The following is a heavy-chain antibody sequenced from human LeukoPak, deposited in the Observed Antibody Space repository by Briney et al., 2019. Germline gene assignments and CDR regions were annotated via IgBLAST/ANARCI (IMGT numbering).Heavy chain of an antibody. J-gene: IGHJ6*02. Sequence: GGSLRLSCAVTGFTFSSYVMSWVRQAPGKGLEWVSSISGSGGSTYYADSVKGRFTISRDNSKKTLYLQMNSLRADDTAVYYCARGVGEGSSSNHNIPYYYYGMDVWGQGTTVTVSS. D-gene: IGHD6-6*01. CDR1: GFTFSSYV. CDR2: ISGSGGST. V-gene: IGHV3-23*01. CDR3: ARGVGEGSSSNHNIPYYYYGMDV.